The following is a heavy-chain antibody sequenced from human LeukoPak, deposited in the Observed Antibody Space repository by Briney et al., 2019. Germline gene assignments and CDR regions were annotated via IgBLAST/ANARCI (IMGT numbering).Heavy chain of an antibody. CDR2: INPNSGGT. Sequence: GASVKVSCKASGYTFTGYYMHWVRQAPGQGLEWMGRINPNSGGTNYAQKFQGRVTITRNTSISTAYMELSSLRSEDTAVYYCARDYGDYFDYWGQGTLVTVSS. D-gene: IGHD4-17*01. CDR3: ARDYGDYFDY. J-gene: IGHJ4*02. V-gene: IGHV1-2*06. CDR1: GYTFTGYY.